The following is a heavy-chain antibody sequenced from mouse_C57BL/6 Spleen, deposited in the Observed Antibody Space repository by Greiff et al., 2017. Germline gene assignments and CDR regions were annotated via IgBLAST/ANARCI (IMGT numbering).Heavy chain of an antibody. D-gene: IGHD1-1*01. CDR3: ARGGYGSSYGYYFDY. CDR1: GYAFSSSW. J-gene: IGHJ2*01. Sequence: QVQLQQSGPELVKPGASVKISCKASGYAFSSSWMNWVKQRPGKGLEWIGRMYPGDGDTNYNGKFKGKATLTADKSSSTAYMQLSSLTSEDSAVYFCARGGYGSSYGYYFDYWGQGTTLTVSS. CDR2: MYPGDGDT. V-gene: IGHV1-82*01.